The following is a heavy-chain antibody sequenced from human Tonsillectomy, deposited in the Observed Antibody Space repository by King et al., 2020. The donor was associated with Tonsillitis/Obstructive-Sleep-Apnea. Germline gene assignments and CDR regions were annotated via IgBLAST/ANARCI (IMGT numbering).Heavy chain of an antibody. D-gene: IGHD3-22*01. Sequence: EVQLVESGGGLVQPGRSLRLSCTASGFTFGDYAMSWVRQAPGKGLEWVGFIRSKAYGGTTEYAASVKGRFTISRDDSKSIAYLQMNSLKTEDTAVYYCTSRPVDDSKGYWGQGTLVTVSS. J-gene: IGHJ4*02. CDR1: GFTFGDYA. CDR3: TSRPVDDSKGY. V-gene: IGHV3-49*04. CDR2: IRSKAYGGTT.